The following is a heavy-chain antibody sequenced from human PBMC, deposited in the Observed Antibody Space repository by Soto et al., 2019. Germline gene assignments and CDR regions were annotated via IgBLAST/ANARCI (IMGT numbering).Heavy chain of an antibody. CDR1: GGTFSSYA. V-gene: IGHV1-69*01. CDR2: IIPIFGTA. D-gene: IGHD4-17*01. J-gene: IGHJ4*02. Sequence: QVQLVQSGAAVKKPGSSVKVSCKASGGTFSSYAISWVRQAPGPGLEWMGGIIPIFGTANYAQKFQGRVTITADESTSTAYMELSSLRSEDTAVYYCGRDGFGDYVFYFDYWGQGTLVTVSS. CDR3: GRDGFGDYVFYFDY.